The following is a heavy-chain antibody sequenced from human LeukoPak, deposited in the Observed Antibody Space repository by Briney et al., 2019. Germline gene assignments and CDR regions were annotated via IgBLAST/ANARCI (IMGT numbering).Heavy chain of an antibody. CDR1: GFTFDDYG. CDR3: AREGYSSSWCGNWYFDL. Sequence: GGSLRPSCAASGFTFDDYGMSWVRQAPGKGLEWVSGINWNGGSTGYADSVKGRFTISRDNAKNSLYLQMNSLRAEDTALYYCAREGYSSSWCGNWYFDLWGRGTLVTVPS. CDR2: INWNGGST. V-gene: IGHV3-20*04. J-gene: IGHJ2*01. D-gene: IGHD6-13*01.